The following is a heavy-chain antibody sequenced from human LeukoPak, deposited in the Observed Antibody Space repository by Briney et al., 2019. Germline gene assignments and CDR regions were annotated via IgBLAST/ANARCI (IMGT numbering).Heavy chain of an antibody. J-gene: IGHJ4*02. CDR3: ARDREGYYGSGSYVY. D-gene: IGHD3-10*01. CDR2: IYSGGNT. Sequence: GGSLRLSCAASGFTVSSDYMSWVRQAPGKGLEWVSVIYSGGNTYYADSVKGRFTISRDNSKNTLYLQMNSLRAEDTAVYYCARDREGYYGSGSYVYWGQGTLVTVSS. CDR1: GFTVSSDY. V-gene: IGHV3-66*02.